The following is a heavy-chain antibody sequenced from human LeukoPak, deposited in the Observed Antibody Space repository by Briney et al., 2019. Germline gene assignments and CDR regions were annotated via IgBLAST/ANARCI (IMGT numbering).Heavy chain of an antibody. CDR3: ARVVDSSGAFDY. Sequence: SVKVSCKASGGTSSSYAISWVRQAPGQGLEWMGGIIPIFGTANYAQKFQGRVTITADESTSTAYMELSSLRSEDTAVYYCARVVDSSGAFDYWGQGTLVTVSS. J-gene: IGHJ4*02. V-gene: IGHV1-69*13. CDR1: GGTSSSYA. CDR2: IIPIFGTA. D-gene: IGHD3-22*01.